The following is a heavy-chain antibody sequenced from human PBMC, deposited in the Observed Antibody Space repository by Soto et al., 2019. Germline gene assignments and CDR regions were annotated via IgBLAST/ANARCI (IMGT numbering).Heavy chain of an antibody. CDR1: GGSISSYY. Sequence: PSETLSLTCTVSGGSISSYYWSWIRQPPGKGLEWIGYINYSGSTNYNPSLKSRVTISVDTSKNQFSLKLSSVTAADTAVYYCARGGCSGGSCYGYWGQGTLVTVSS. D-gene: IGHD2-15*01. CDR2: INYSGST. CDR3: ARGGCSGGSCYGY. J-gene: IGHJ4*02. V-gene: IGHV4-59*01.